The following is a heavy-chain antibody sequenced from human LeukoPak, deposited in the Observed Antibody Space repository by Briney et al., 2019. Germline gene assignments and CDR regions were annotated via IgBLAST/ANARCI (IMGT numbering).Heavy chain of an antibody. Sequence: TPSLTCAVSGGSISSGGYSWSWIRQPPGKGLEWIGYIYHSGSTYYNPSLKSRVTISVDRSKNQFSLKLSSVTAADTAVYYCARGRYMTTVTTPFDYWGQGTLVTVSS. D-gene: IGHD4-11*01. V-gene: IGHV4-30-2*01. CDR1: GGSISSGGYS. J-gene: IGHJ4*02. CDR3: ARGRYMTTVTTPFDY. CDR2: IYHSGST.